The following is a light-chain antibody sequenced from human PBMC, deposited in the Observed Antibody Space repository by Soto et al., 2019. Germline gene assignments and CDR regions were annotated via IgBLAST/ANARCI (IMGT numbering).Light chain of an antibody. V-gene: IGKV3-11*01. CDR3: QQRSNWPPGLT. CDR2: DAS. CDR1: QSVNSY. J-gene: IGKJ4*01. Sequence: EIVLTQSPATLSLSPGERATLSCRASQSVNSYLAWYQHKPGQAPRLLIYDASNRATGIPARFSGSGSGTDFTLTISSLEHEDFAVYYCQQRSNWPPGLTFGGGTKVEIK.